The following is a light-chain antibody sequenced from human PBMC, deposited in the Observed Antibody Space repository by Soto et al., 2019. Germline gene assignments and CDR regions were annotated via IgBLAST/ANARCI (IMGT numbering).Light chain of an antibody. CDR2: KAS. V-gene: IGKV1-5*03. CDR1: QSISSW. CDR3: QQNNSYPLI. J-gene: IGKJ4*01. Sequence: DIQMTQSPSTLSASVGDRVTITCRASQSISSWLAWYQQKPGKAPKLLIYKASSLESGVPSRFSGRGSGTEFTLTISSLQPDDFATYYCQQNNSYPLIFGGGTKV.